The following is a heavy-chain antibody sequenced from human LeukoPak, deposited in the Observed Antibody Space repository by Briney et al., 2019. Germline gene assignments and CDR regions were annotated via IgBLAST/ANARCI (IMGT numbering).Heavy chain of an antibody. J-gene: IGHJ3*02. CDR3: ARDVVRTVTTLPDFDAFDI. CDR1: GFTFSSYG. D-gene: IGHD4-17*01. Sequence: PGGSLRLSCAASGFTFSSYGMHWVRQAPGKGLEWVAVIWYDGSNKYYADSVKGRFTISRDNSKNTLYLQMNSLRAEDTAVYYCARDVVRTVTTLPDFDAFDIWGQGTMVTVSS. CDR2: IWYDGSNK. V-gene: IGHV3-33*01.